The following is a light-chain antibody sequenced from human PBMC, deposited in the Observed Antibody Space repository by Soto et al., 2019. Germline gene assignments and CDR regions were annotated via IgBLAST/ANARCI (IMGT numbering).Light chain of an antibody. CDR3: QQTNSFPRT. CDR2: TAS. CDR1: QDINSW. Sequence: DIQMTQSPSSVSASVGDRVSITCRASQDINSWLAWYQQKPGKAPKLLVSTASTLQSGVPSRFSGSGSGTDFNLTISSLQPEDFATYYCQQTNSFPRTFGQGTKVEI. J-gene: IGKJ1*01. V-gene: IGKV1-12*01.